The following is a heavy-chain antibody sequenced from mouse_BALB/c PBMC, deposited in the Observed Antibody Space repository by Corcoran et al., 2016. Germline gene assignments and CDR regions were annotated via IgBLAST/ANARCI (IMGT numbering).Heavy chain of an antibody. CDR2: ISCYNGAT. CDR3: ARRGVRPYYAMDY. V-gene: IGHV1S34*01. Sequence: LVKTGASVKISCKASGYSFTGYYMHWVKQSHGKSLEWIGYISCYNGATSYNQKFKGKATFTVDTSSSTAYMQFNSLTSEDSAVYYCARRGVRPYYAMDYWGQGTSVTVSS. CDR1: GYSFTGYY. J-gene: IGHJ4*01. D-gene: IGHD1-2*01.